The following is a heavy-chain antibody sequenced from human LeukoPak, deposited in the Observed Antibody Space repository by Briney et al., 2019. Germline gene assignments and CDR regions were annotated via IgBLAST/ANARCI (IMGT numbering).Heavy chain of an antibody. CDR1: GYTFTSYG. J-gene: IGHJ4*02. V-gene: IGHV1-18*01. D-gene: IGHD7-27*01. CDR3: ARGGLWGPNAFDY. CDR2: ISAYNGNT. Sequence: GASVKVSCKASGYTFTSYGISWVRQAPGQGLEWMGWISAYNGNTNYAQKLQGRVTMTTDTSISTAYMELSRLRSDDTAVCYCARGGLWGPNAFDYWGQGTLVTVSS.